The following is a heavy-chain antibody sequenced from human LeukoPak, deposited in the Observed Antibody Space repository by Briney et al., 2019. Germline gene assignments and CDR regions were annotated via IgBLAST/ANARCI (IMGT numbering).Heavy chain of an antibody. CDR2: ITSSSSTI. V-gene: IGHV3-48*01. J-gene: IGHJ4*02. CDR3: ANFPDYYDSSGYGY. Sequence: GGSLRLSCAASGFTFSSYSMNWVRQAPGKGLEWVSYITSSSSTIDYADSVKGRFTISRDNAKNSLYLQMNSLRAEDAAVYYCANFPDYYDSSGYGYWGQGTLVTVSS. CDR1: GFTFSSYS. D-gene: IGHD3-22*01.